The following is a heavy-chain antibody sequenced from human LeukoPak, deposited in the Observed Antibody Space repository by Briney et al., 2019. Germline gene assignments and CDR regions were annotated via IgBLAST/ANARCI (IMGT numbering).Heavy chain of an antibody. V-gene: IGHV3-74*01. CDR3: ARDRTTVTLFDY. D-gene: IGHD4-17*01. CDR2: ISTDGAIT. CDR1: GFTFTSVW. J-gene: IGHJ4*02. Sequence: GGSLRLSCAASGFTFTSVWMHWFRQVPGRGLVWISRISTDGAITGYADSVKGLFTISRDNAKNTLYLQMNSLRAEDTAVYYCARDRTTVTLFDYWGQGALVTVSS.